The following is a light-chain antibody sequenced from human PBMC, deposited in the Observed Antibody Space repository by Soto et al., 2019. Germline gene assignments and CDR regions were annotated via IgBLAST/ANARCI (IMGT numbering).Light chain of an antibody. CDR2: AAS. Sequence: DIQMTQSPSSLSASVGDRVTITCRASQSISSSLNWYQQKPGKAPKLLIYAASTLQTVIPPRFSVSKPWTDFTPPISALQPEDLATAYCEPGYSSPPTLGQRTKVEVK. CDR3: EPGYSSPPT. V-gene: IGKV1-39*01. CDR1: QSISSS. J-gene: IGKJ1*01.